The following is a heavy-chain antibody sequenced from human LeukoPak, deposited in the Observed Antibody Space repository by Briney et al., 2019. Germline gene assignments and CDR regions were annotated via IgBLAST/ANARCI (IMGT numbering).Heavy chain of an antibody. CDR1: GFTFDDYA. CDR2: ISWNSGSI. Sequence: GRSLRLSCAASGFTFDDYAMHWVRQAPGKGLEWVSGISWNSGSIGYADSVRGRFTISRDNAKNSLYLQMNSLRAEDTAFYYCAKDSERWLQATIFDYWGQGTLVTVSS. V-gene: IGHV3-9*01. J-gene: IGHJ4*02. D-gene: IGHD5-24*01. CDR3: AKDSERWLQATIFDY.